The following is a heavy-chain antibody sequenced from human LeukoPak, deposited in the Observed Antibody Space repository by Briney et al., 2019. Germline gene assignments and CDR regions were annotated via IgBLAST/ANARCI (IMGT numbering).Heavy chain of an antibody. V-gene: IGHV3-23*01. CDR2: ISGGSVGAT. Sequence: GGSLPHLRAASGFTFSSYALGWVGQAPGKGLDWFSAISGGSVGATYYADAVKGRFTISRDNSKTTLNLEMNSLRAEDTAVYYCAKGSTSGLPYFFDYWGNRVLVSVSS. CDR3: AKGSTSGLPYFFDY. J-gene: IGHJ4*03. D-gene: IGHD3-3*01. CDR1: GFTFSSYA.